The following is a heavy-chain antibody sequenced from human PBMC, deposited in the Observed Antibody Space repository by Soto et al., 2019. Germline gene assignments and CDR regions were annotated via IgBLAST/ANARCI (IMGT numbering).Heavy chain of an antibody. Sequence: PGGSLRLSCEASGFTFSSYGMHWVRQAPGKGLEWVAVISYDGRNKYYTDSVKGRFTISRDMSKNTLYLQMTSLRADDTAVYYCAKNARAYSSGWYFDYWGQGSLVTVSS. CDR1: GFTFSSYG. J-gene: IGHJ4*02. V-gene: IGHV3-30*18. CDR3: AKNARAYSSGWYFDY. D-gene: IGHD6-19*01. CDR2: ISYDGRNK.